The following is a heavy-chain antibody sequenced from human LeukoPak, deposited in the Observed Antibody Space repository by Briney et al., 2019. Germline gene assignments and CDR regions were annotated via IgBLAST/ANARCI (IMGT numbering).Heavy chain of an antibody. CDR3: ARDQVPWNDVPDPIDY. Sequence: GGSLRLSCAASGFTFSSYNMNWVRQAPGKGLEWVSSFSSSSSYIYYADSVKGRFTISRDNAKNSLYLQMNSLRAEDTAVYYCARDQVPWNDVPDPIDYWGQGTLVTVSS. V-gene: IGHV3-21*01. CDR1: GFTFSSYN. D-gene: IGHD1-1*01. J-gene: IGHJ4*02. CDR2: FSSSSSYI.